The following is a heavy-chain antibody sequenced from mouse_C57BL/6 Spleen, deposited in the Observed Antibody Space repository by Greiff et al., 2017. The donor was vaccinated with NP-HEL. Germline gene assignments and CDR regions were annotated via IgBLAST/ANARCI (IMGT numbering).Heavy chain of an antibody. CDR3: TPLITTGGFAY. CDR1: GYTFTDYE. D-gene: IGHD1-1*01. Sequence: VQLQQSGAELVRPGASVTLSCKASGYTFTDYEMHWVKQTPVHGLEWIGAIDPETGGTAYNQKFKGKAILTADKSSSTAYMELRSLTSEDSAVYYCTPLITTGGFAYWGQGTLVTVSA. CDR2: IDPETGGT. V-gene: IGHV1-15*01. J-gene: IGHJ3*01.